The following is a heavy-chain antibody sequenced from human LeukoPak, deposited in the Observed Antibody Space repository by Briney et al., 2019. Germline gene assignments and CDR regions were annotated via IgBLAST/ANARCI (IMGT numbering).Heavy chain of an antibody. J-gene: IGHJ6*02. D-gene: IGHD2-2*01. Sequence: GRSLRLSCAASGFTFCSYGMHWVRQAPGKGLEWVAVIWYDGSNKYYADSVKGRFTISRDNSKNTLYLQMNSLRAEDTAVYYCAREYCSSTSCYGVRANYYYGMDVWGQGTTVTVSS. CDR3: AREYCSSTSCYGVRANYYYGMDV. CDR1: GFTFCSYG. V-gene: IGHV3-33*01. CDR2: IWYDGSNK.